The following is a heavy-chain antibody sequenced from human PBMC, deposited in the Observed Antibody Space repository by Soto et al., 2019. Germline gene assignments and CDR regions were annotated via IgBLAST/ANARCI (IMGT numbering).Heavy chain of an antibody. Sequence: GESLKISCKGSGYSCAGYWITWVRQKPGKGLECMGRIDPSDSQTYSSPSFRGHVTISATTSITTVFLQWSSLSAEDTGVYYCAKEGGRARGYNSDNTSFDYCGQGTRVTVSS. D-gene: IGHD5-18*01. V-gene: IGHV5-10-1*01. CDR2: IDPSDSQT. CDR3: AKEGGRARGYNSDNTSFDY. CDR1: GYSCAGYW. J-gene: IGHJ4*02.